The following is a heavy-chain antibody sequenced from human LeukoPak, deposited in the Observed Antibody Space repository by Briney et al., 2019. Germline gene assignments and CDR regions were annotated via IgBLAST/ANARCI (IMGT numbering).Heavy chain of an antibody. J-gene: IGHJ4*02. CDR3: ARGITMVPFRFDY. D-gene: IGHD3-10*01. V-gene: IGHV4-38-2*02. Sequence: SETLSLTCTVSGYSISSGYYWGWIRQPPGKGLEWIGSIYHSGSTYYNPSLKSRVTISVDTSKNQFSLKLSSVTAADTAVYYCARGITMVPFRFDYWGQGTLVTVSS. CDR1: GYSISSGYY. CDR2: IYHSGST.